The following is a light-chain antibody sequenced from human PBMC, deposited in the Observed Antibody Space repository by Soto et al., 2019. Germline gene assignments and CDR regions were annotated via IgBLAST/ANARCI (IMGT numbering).Light chain of an antibody. CDR2: GNN. Sequence: QSVLTQPPSVSGAPGQRVTISCTGRSSNIGAGYDVHWYQQLPGTAPKLLIYGNNNRPSGVPDRFSGSKSGTSASLAITGLQAEDEAGYYCQSYDNSLSAWMFGGGTKLTVL. CDR1: SSNIGAGYD. J-gene: IGLJ3*02. V-gene: IGLV1-40*01. CDR3: QSYDNSLSAWM.